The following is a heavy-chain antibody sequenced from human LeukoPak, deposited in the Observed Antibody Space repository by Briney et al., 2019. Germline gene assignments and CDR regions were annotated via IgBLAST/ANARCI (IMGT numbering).Heavy chain of an antibody. D-gene: IGHD6-13*01. V-gene: IGHV4-59*08. Sequence: SETLSLTCIVSGGSVSSYYWSWIRQPLGKELEWIGYFYYTGSSNYNPSLKSRVTMSVDMSKNQFSLKLSSVTAADTAVYYCARDFYSSSWYLYYYYMDVWGKGTTVTISS. CDR1: GGSVSSYY. CDR2: FYYTGSS. CDR3: ARDFYSSSWYLYYYYMDV. J-gene: IGHJ6*03.